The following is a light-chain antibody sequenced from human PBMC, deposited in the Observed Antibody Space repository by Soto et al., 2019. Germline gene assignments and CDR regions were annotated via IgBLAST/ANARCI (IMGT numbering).Light chain of an antibody. CDR1: SSDVGGYNH. V-gene: IGLV2-11*01. Sequence: QSVLTQPASVSGSPGQSITISCTGTSSDVGGYNHVSWYQQHPGKAPKLIIYDVSKRPSGVPDRFSGSKSGNTASLTISGLQAEDEADYYCCSYAGSVVFGGGTKVTVL. CDR2: DVS. J-gene: IGLJ2*01. CDR3: CSYAGSVV.